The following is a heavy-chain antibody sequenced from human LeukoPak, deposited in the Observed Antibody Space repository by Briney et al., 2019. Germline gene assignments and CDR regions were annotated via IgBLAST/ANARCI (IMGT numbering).Heavy chain of an antibody. CDR3: AREVLMGPRFFDY. D-gene: IGHD3-10*01. Sequence: GGSLRLSCAASGFTFSDYSMNWVRQAPGKGLEWVSSISSGSTYIYYADSVKGRFTISRDNAKNSLYLQMNSLRAEDTAVYYCAREVLMGPRFFDYWGEGTLVTVSS. V-gene: IGHV3-21*01. CDR2: ISSGSTYI. J-gene: IGHJ4*02. CDR1: GFTFSDYS.